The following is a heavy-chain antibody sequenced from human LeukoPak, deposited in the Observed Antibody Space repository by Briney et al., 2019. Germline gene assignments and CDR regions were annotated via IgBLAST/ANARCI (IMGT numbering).Heavy chain of an antibody. D-gene: IGHD3-22*01. Sequence: SETLSLTCTVSGGSISSSSYYWGWIRQPPGKGLEWIGSIYYSGSTYYNPSLKSRVTISVDTSKNQLSLKLTSVTAADTAVYYCARPYYYDSRIDPWGQGTLVTVSS. CDR3: ARPYYYDSRIDP. V-gene: IGHV4-39*07. CDR2: IYYSGST. J-gene: IGHJ5*02. CDR1: GGSISSSSYY.